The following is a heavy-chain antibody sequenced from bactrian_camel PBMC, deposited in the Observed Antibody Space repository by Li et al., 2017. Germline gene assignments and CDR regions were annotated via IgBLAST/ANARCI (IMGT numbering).Heavy chain of an antibody. CDR1: GYTFNTY. CDR3: AAKLPFECYAGSRGSDFDN. D-gene: IGHD3*01. Sequence: VQLVESGGGSALAGGSVRLSCAASGYTFNTYSWFRQAPGQEREGVAAIDSDETTVYADSVKGRFTISKDNGKNTLYLQMNSLKPEDTAMYYCAAKLPFECYAGSRGSDFDNWGQGTQVTVS. CDR2: IDSDETT. V-gene: IGHV3S67*01. J-gene: IGHJ6*01.